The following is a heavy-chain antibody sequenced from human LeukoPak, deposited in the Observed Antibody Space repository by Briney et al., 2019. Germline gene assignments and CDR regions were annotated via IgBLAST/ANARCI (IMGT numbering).Heavy chain of an antibody. J-gene: IGHJ5*02. Sequence: ASVKVSCKASGYTFTGYYMHWVRQAPRQRLEWMGWINPNSGGTNYAQKFKRTVTMTTDTSTSTAYMELSRLSSDDTAVYYCATVLSVIVPAPPTGWFDPWGQGTLVTVSS. V-gene: IGHV1-2*02. CDR2: INPNSGGT. CDR3: ATVLSVIVPAPPTGWFDP. CDR1: GYTFTGYY. D-gene: IGHD2-15*01.